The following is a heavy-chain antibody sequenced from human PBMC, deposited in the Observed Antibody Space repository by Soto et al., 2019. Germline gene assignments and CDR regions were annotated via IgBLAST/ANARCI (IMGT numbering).Heavy chain of an antibody. CDR1: GLPFSSYA. CDR2: ISGSGGST. Sequence: PGVSQSLSCAASGLPFSSYARSWVRPDPGKGLEWVSAISGSGGSTYYADSVKGRFTISRDNSKNTLYLQMNSLRAEDTAVDYCAKVYYDSSGYYVGGWGQGTLVTVSS. D-gene: IGHD3-22*01. CDR3: AKVYYDSSGYYVGG. J-gene: IGHJ4*02. V-gene: IGHV3-23*01.